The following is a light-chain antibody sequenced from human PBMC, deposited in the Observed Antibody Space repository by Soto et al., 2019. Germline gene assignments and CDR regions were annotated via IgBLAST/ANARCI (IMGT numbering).Light chain of an antibody. J-gene: IGKJ1*01. V-gene: IGKV3-20*01. CDR2: RGS. Sequence: VLTQSPDTLSLSPGERTTLSCRASQNIRGNELAWYQQKPGQPPRLLIYRGSSRAPGIPDRFSGRGSGTEFPLTISRLEPEDFAVYYCQEYGTSAPWTFGQGT. CDR3: QEYGTSAPWT. CDR1: QNIRGNE.